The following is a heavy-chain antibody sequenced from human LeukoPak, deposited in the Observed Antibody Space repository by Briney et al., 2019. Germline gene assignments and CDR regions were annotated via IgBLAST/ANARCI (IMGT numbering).Heavy chain of an antibody. D-gene: IGHD6-19*01. Sequence: SETLSLICTVSGDSIRSYYWGWIRQPPGKGLEWIGYIYYSGSTKYNPSLKSRVTISVDTSKNQFSLKLTSVTAADTAVYYCARTSEIPVSGTVWFDPWGQGTLVTVSS. CDR2: IYYSGST. J-gene: IGHJ5*02. V-gene: IGHV4-59*01. CDR1: GDSIRSYY. CDR3: ARTSEIPVSGTVWFDP.